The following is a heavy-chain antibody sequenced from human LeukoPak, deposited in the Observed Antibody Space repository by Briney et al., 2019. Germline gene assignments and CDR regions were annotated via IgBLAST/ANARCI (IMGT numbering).Heavy chain of an antibody. CDR2: ISGSGAGT. J-gene: IGHJ4*02. V-gene: IGHV3-23*01. CDR1: GITFSNYA. Sequence: GGSLRLSCAASGITFSNYAMNWVRQAPGKGLEWVSVISGSGAGTYYADSVRGRFTISRDNSKNTLYLQMNSLRVEDTAVYYCAKVGGGQQLVPFGYWGQGTLVTVSS. D-gene: IGHD6-13*01. CDR3: AKVGGGQQLVPFGY.